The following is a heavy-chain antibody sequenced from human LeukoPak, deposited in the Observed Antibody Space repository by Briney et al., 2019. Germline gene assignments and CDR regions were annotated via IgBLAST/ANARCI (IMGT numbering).Heavy chain of an antibody. V-gene: IGHV4-30-4*01. CDR1: GGSISSGDHY. D-gene: IGHD2-15*01. J-gene: IGHJ4*02. Sequence: SETLSLTCTVSGGSISSGDHYWSWIRQPPGKGLEWIGYIYYSGSTYYNPSLKSRVTISVDTSKNQFSLKLSSVTAADTAVYYCARDLGYCSGGSCPIWGQGTLVTVSS. CDR2: IYYSGST. CDR3: ARDLGYCSGGSCPI.